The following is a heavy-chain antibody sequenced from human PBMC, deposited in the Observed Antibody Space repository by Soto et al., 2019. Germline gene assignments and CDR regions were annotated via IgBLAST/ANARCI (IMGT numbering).Heavy chain of an antibody. CDR1: GYSFTSYK. D-gene: IGHD1-7*01. J-gene: IGHJ5*02. Sequence: PGESLKISCKASGYSFTSYKISWVRQMPGKGLEWMGRIDPSDSYTDYSPSFQGHVTISVDKSISTAYLQWSSLKASDTAMYYCASLITGTTYAWVDPWGQGTLVTVSS. V-gene: IGHV5-10-1*01. CDR3: ASLITGTTYAWVDP. CDR2: IDPSDSYT.